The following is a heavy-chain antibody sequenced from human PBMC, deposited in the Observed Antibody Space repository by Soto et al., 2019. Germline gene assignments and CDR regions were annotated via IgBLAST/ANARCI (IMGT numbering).Heavy chain of an antibody. CDR2: VSVYGGST. Sequence: DVQLLESGGDLVQPGESLRLSCAASGFIFSDFAMSWVRQTPGKGLEWVLAVSVYGGSTHYSDAVKGRFTISRDNSRDTLFLQMNSLRAEDTAVYYCARRPAGDSHWYFDLWGRGTLVTVSS. CDR3: ARRPAGDSHWYFDL. D-gene: IGHD2-21*01. J-gene: IGHJ2*01. CDR1: GFIFSDFA. V-gene: IGHV3-23*01.